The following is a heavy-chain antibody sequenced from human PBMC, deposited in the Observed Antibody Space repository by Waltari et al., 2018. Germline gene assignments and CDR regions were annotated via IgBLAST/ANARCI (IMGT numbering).Heavy chain of an antibody. Sequence: QVQLVQSGAEVKKPGASVRISCKASAYTLDSFYVNWVRQAPGQGLEWMGILNPNGGSATYAESLQGRVTMNRDKSTGTVYMELRSLRSDDTAVYYCSRGRGGYRFGSFDLWCQGTLVTVS. V-gene: IGHV1-46*02. D-gene: IGHD5-12*01. CDR1: AYTLDSFY. J-gene: IGHJ3*01. CDR3: SRGRGGYRFGSFDL. CDR2: LNPNGGSA.